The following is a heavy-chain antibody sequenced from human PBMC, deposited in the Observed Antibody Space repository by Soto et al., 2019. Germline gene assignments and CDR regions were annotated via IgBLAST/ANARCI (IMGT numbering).Heavy chain of an antibody. Sequence: SQTLSLTCAISGDSVSNNRAAWNWIRQSPSRGLEWLGRTYYRSKWYNDYGVSVKSRTSINPETSKNQFSLQLTSVTPDDTAIYYCVRMDVAVGGFFDHWGQGNLVTVSS. CDR1: GDSVSNNRAA. J-gene: IGHJ4*02. CDR2: TYYRSKWYN. D-gene: IGHD6-19*01. V-gene: IGHV6-1*01. CDR3: VRMDVAVGGFFDH.